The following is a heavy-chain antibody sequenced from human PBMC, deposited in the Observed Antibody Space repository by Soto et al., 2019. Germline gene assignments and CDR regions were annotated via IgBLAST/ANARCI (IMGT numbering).Heavy chain of an antibody. V-gene: IGHV5-51*01. CDR2: IYPGDSDT. J-gene: IGHJ6*02. CDR1: GYSFTSYW. D-gene: IGHD6-13*01. Sequence: GESLKLSCKGSGYSFTSYWIGWVRQMPGKGLEWMGIIYPGDSDTRYSPSFQGQVTISADKSISTAYLQWSSLKASDTAMYYCARQTYSSSWYPSAWYYYYGMDVWRQGTTVTVSS. CDR3: ARQTYSSSWYPSAWYYYYGMDV.